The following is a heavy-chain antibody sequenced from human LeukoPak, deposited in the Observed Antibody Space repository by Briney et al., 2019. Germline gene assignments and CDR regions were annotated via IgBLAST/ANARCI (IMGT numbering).Heavy chain of an antibody. CDR3: ARDNWNNLGFDY. D-gene: IGHD1/OR15-1a*01. V-gene: IGHV3-30*02. CDR2: IRYDGSNK. Sequence: GGSLRLSCAASGFTFSSYGMHWVRQAPGKGLEWVAFIRYDGSNKYYADSVKGRFTISRDNSKNTLYLQMNSLRAEDTAVYYCARDNWNNLGFDYWGQGTLVTVSS. CDR1: GFTFSSYG. J-gene: IGHJ4*02.